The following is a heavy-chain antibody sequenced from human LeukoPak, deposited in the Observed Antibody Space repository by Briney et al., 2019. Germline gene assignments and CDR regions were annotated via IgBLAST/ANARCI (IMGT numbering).Heavy chain of an antibody. D-gene: IGHD6-19*01. J-gene: IGHJ4*02. V-gene: IGHV1-2*06. CDR1: GYTFTGYY. CDR2: INPNSGGT. Sequence: ASVKVSCKASGYTFTGYYMHWVRQAPGPGLEWMGRINPNSGGTNYAQKFQGRVPMTRDTSISTDYMELSRLRSDDTAVYYWARDLAHRYSSGWCFDYWGQGTLVTVSS. CDR3: ARDLAHRYSSGWCFDY.